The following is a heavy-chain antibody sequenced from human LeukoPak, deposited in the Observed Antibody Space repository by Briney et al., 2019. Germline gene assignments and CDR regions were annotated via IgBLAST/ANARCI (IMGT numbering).Heavy chain of an antibody. Sequence: SETLSLTCAVYGGSFSGYYWSWIRQPPGKGLEWIGEINHSGSTNYNPSLKGRVTISVDTSKNQFSLKLSSVTAADTAVYYCARAGAATVTTDFDYWGQGTLVTVSS. CDR3: ARAGAATVTTDFDY. D-gene: IGHD4-11*01. CDR1: GGSFSGYY. J-gene: IGHJ4*02. CDR2: INHSGST. V-gene: IGHV4-34*01.